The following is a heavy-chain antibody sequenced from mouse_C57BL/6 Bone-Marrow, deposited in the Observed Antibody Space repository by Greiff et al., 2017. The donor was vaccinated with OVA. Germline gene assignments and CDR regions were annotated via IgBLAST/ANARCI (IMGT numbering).Heavy chain of an antibody. Sequence: QVQLQQSGPELVKPGASVKISCKASGYSFTSYYIHWVKQRPGQGLEWIGWIYPGSGNTKYNEKFKGKATLTADTSSSTAYMQLSSLTSEDSAVYYCAREGRSYFDYWGQGTTLTVSS. CDR2: IYPGSGNT. V-gene: IGHV1-66*01. CDR1: GYSFTSYY. J-gene: IGHJ2*01. CDR3: AREGRSYFDY.